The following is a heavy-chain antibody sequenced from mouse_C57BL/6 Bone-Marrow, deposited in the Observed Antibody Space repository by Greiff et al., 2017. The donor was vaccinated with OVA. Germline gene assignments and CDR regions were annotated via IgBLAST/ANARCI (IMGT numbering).Heavy chain of an antibody. V-gene: IGHV5-6*01. CDR1: GFTFSSYG. Sequence: EVKLVESGGDLVKPGGSLKLSCAASGFTFSSYGMSWVRQTPDKRLEWVATISSGGSYTYYPDSVKGRFTISRDNAKNTLYLQRSSLKSEDTAMYYCASRVFAYWGQGTLVTVSA. CDR3: ASRVFAY. J-gene: IGHJ3*01. CDR2: ISSGGSYT.